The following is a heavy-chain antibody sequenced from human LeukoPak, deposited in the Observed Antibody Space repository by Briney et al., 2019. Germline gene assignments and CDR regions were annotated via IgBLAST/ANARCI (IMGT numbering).Heavy chain of an antibody. CDR2: ISSSSSYI. V-gene: IGHV3-21*01. CDR3: AREDTTFWYMDV. CDR1: GFTFSSYS. D-gene: IGHD3-16*01. Sequence: PGGSLRLSCAASGFTFSSYSMNWVRQAPGKGLEWVSSISSSSSYIYYADSVKGRFTISRDNAKNSLYLQMNSLRAEDTAVYYCAREDTTFWYMDVWGKGTTVTVSS. J-gene: IGHJ6*03.